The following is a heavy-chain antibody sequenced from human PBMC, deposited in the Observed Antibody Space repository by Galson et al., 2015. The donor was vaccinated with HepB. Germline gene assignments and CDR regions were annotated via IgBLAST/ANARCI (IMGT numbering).Heavy chain of an antibody. CDR2: IYSGGSK. V-gene: IGHV3-53*01. Sequence: SLRLSCAASGFIVGTNYMSWVRQAPGKGLEWVSVIYSGGSKYYADSVKGRFTISRDNSKNTLYLQMNSLRAEDTAVYFCASHAPYYYGSGRYPGTFDYWGQGTLVTVSS. CDR1: GFIVGTNY. D-gene: IGHD3-10*01. J-gene: IGHJ4*02. CDR3: ASHAPYYYGSGRYPGTFDY.